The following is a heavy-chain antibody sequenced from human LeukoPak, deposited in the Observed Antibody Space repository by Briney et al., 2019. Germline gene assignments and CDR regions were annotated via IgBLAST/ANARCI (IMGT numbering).Heavy chain of an antibody. CDR2: ISAYNGNT. D-gene: IGHD1-26*01. CDR1: GYTFTSYG. Sequence: ASVKVSCKASGYTFTSYGISWVRQAPGQGLEWMGWISAYNGNTNYAQKLQGRVTMTTDTSTSTAYVELRSLRSDDTAVYYCARLVGATNGDAFDIWGQGTMVTVSS. CDR3: ARLVGATNGDAFDI. J-gene: IGHJ3*02. V-gene: IGHV1-18*01.